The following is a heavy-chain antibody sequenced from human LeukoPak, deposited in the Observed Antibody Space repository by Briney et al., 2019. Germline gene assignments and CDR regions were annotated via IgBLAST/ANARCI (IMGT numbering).Heavy chain of an antibody. Sequence: GGSLRLSCAASGFTFSSYGIHWVRQAPGKGLEWVANIKYDRSEINYVDSVKGRFTISRDNVKNSLVLQMNSLRAEDTAVYYCVRDILTGWAFDIWGQGTMVTVSS. J-gene: IGHJ3*02. V-gene: IGHV3-7*01. D-gene: IGHD3-9*01. CDR1: GFTFSSYG. CDR2: IKYDRSEI. CDR3: VRDILTGWAFDI.